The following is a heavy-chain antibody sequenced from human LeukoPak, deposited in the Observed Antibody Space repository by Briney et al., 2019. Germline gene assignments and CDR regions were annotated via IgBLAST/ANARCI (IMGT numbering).Heavy chain of an antibody. V-gene: IGHV4-59*01. Sequence: SETLSLTCTVSGDSISSYYWSWIRQPPGKGLEWIGYIYYSGSTNYNPSLKSRVTISVDTSKNQFSLKLSSVTAADTAVYYCASGYFDWLSHAFDIWGQGTMVTVSS. CDR1: GDSISSYY. J-gene: IGHJ3*02. D-gene: IGHD3-9*01. CDR2: IYYSGST. CDR3: ASGYFDWLSHAFDI.